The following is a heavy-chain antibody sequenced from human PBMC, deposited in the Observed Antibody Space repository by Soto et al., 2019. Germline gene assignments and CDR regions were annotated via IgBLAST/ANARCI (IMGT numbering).Heavy chain of an antibody. J-gene: IGHJ4*02. CDR1: GFTFSSYW. D-gene: IGHD3-22*01. CDR3: ARDTYDSSGYYPLPSYYFDY. V-gene: IGHV3-7*01. Sequence: PGGSLRLSCAASGFTFSSYWMSWVRQAPGKGLEWVANIKQDGSEKYYVDSVKGRFTISRDNAKNSLYLQMNSLRAEDTAVYYCARDTYDSSGYYPLPSYYFDYWGQGTLVTVSS. CDR2: IKQDGSEK.